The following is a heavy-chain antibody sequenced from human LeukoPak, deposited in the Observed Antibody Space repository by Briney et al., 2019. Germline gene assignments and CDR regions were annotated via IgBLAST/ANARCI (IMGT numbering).Heavy chain of an antibody. CDR1: GGSISSYY. CDR2: IYYSGST. J-gene: IGHJ6*02. D-gene: IGHD5-18*01. Sequence: SETLSLTCTVSGGSISSYYWSWIRQPPGKGLEWIGYIYYSGSTNYNPSLKSRVTISVDTSKNQFSLKLSSVTAADTAVYYCAVDTAMVEDYYYYGMDVWGQGTTVTVSS. CDR3: AVDTAMVEDYYYYGMDV. V-gene: IGHV4-59*08.